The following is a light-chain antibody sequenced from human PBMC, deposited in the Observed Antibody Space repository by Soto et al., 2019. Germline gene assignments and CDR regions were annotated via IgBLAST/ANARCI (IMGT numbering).Light chain of an antibody. CDR1: SSDVGGYHY. CDR3: CSYAGSYRYV. CDR2: DVS. J-gene: IGLJ1*01. V-gene: IGLV2-11*01. Sequence: QSALTQPRSVSGSPGQSVTIPCTGTSSDVGGYHYVSWYQQHPGKAPKLMIYDVSKRPSGVPDRFTGSKSGNTASLPISGLQAEDEADYYCCSYAGSYRYVFGTGTKLTVL.